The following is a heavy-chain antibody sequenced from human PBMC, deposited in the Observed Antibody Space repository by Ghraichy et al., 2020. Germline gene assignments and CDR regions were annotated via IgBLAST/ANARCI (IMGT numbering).Heavy chain of an antibody. V-gene: IGHV4-59*08. D-gene: IGHD7-27*01. Sequence: SQTRSLTCNVSGGSISSYYWSWIRQPPGKGLEWIGYIYYSGSTNYNPSLKSRVTISVDTSKNQFSLKLSSVTAADTAVYYCAAGDWASYYYYMDVWGKGTTVTVSS. J-gene: IGHJ6*03. CDR1: GGSISSYY. CDR2: IYYSGST. CDR3: AAGDWASYYYYMDV.